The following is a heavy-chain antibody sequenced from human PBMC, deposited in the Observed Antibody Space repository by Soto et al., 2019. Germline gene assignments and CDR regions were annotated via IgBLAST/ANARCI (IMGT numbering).Heavy chain of an antibody. J-gene: IGHJ5*02. CDR2: IIPIFGTA. Sequence: QVQLVQSGAEVKKPGSSVKVSCKASGGTFSSYAISXVXQAXXQGXEWMGGIIPIFGTANYAQKFQGRVTITADESTSTAYMELSSLXSEDTAXYYXXXEXXXXXXXXXYXFDPWGQGTLVTVSS. CDR3: XXEXXXXXXXXXYXFDP. V-gene: IGHV1-69*01. CDR1: GGTFSSYA.